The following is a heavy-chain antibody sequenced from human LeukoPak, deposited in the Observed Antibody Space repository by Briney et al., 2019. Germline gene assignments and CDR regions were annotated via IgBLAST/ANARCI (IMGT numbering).Heavy chain of an antibody. J-gene: IGHJ4*02. CDR2: IKSKTDGGTT. CDR1: GFTFSSYG. CDR3: TTGLRAAAN. Sequence: GRSLRLSCAASGFTFSSYGMHWVRQAPGKGLEWVGRIKSKTDGGTTDYAAPVKGRFTISRDDSKNTLYLQMNSLKTEDTAVYYCTTGLRAAANWGLGTLVTVSS. D-gene: IGHD2-2*01. V-gene: IGHV3-15*01.